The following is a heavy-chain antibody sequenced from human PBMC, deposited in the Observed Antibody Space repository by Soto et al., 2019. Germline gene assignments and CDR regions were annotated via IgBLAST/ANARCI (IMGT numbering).Heavy chain of an antibody. D-gene: IGHD3-22*01. V-gene: IGHV1-18*01. J-gene: IGHJ6*01. CDR1: GYTFTSYG. CDR3: ARDHLLTMIVVVISNYGMDV. Sequence: QVQLVQSGAEVMKPGASVKVSCKASGYTFTSYGISWVRQAPGQGIEWMGWISAYNGNTNYAQKLQGRVTITTDTSKSTAYMELRSLRSDDTGVYYCARDHLLTMIVVVISNYGMDVWVQGTTVSV. CDR2: ISAYNGNT.